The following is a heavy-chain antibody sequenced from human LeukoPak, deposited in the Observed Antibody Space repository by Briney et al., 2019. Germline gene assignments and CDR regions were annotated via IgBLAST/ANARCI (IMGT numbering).Heavy chain of an antibody. V-gene: IGHV3-30*04. CDR2: ISYDGSNK. CDR1: GFTFSSYA. Sequence: GGSLRLSCAASGFTFSSYAMHWVRQAPGKGLEWVAVISYDGSNKYYADSVKGRFTISRDNSKNALYLQMNSLRAEDTAVYYCAKVRSYYDSSGLDYWGQGTLVTVSS. J-gene: IGHJ4*02. CDR3: AKVRSYYDSSGLDY. D-gene: IGHD3-22*01.